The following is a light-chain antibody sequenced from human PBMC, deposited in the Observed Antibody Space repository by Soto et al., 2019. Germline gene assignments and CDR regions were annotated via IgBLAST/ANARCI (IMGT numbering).Light chain of an antibody. J-gene: IGLJ1*01. V-gene: IGLV2-14*01. CDR3: TSYTSNTCSV. Sequence: QSVLTQPASVSGSPVHSITISCTGTGSDISAYNYVSWYQQPPGKAPKLMIYEVGDRPSGLSNRFSGSKSGNTASLTISRLQPEEEADYYCTSYTSNTCSVFGTGPKLTV. CDR1: GSDISAYNY. CDR2: EVG.